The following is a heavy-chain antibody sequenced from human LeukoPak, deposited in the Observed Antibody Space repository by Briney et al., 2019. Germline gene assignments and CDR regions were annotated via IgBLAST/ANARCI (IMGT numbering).Heavy chain of an antibody. D-gene: IGHD3/OR15-3a*01. Sequence: GGSLRLSCAASGFTLSAYYMSWIRPAPGKGLECVSYSSSSGSTIYYADSVKGRFAISRDNAKNSLYLQMNSLRAEDTAVYYCARRRDFIDYWGQGTLVTVSS. CDR2: SSSSGSTI. CDR1: GFTLSAYY. CDR3: ARRRDFIDY. J-gene: IGHJ4*02. V-gene: IGHV3-11*01.